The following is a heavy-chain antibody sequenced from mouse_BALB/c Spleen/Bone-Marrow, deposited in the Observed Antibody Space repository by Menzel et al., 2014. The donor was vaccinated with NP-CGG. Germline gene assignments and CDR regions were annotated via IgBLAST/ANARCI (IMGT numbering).Heavy chain of an antibody. V-gene: IGHV7-3*02. Sequence: DVMLVESGGGLVQPGGSLRLSCATSGFTFTDYYMNWVRQPPGKALEWLGFIRNKANGYTTEYSASVKGRFTISRDNSQSILYLQMNTLRADHSSTYYCARYIWRLLFYFWGQRTTLTFSS. J-gene: IGHJ2*01. CDR3: ARYIWRLLFYF. CDR2: IRNKANGYTT. D-gene: IGHD1-2*01. CDR1: GFTFTDYY.